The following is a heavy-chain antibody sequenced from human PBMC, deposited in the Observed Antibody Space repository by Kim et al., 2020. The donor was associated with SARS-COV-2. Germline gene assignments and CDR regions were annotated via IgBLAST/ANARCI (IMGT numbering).Heavy chain of an antibody. J-gene: IGHJ4*02. CDR1: GGSVSSGSYY. V-gene: IGHV4-61*01. CDR3: ARDHSSSWGWAAVGSYFDY. D-gene: IGHD6-13*01. CDR2: IYYSGST. Sequence: SETLSLTCTVSGGSVSSGSYYWSWIRQPPGKGLEWIGYIYYSGSTNYNPSLKSRVTISVDTSKHQFSLKLSSVTAADTAVYYCARDHSSSWGWAAVGSYFDYWGQGTLVTVSS.